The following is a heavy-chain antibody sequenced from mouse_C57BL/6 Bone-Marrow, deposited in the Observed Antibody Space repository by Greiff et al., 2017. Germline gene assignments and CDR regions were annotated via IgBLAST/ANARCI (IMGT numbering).Heavy chain of an antibody. Sequence: QVQLQQSGAELVMPGASVKLSCKASGYTFTSYWMHWVKQRPGQGLEWIGEIDPSDSYTNYNQKFKGKSTLTVDKSSSTAYMQLSSLTSEDSAVYYCARDSHFAYWGQGTLVTVSA. CDR3: ARDSHFAY. J-gene: IGHJ3*01. V-gene: IGHV1-69*01. CDR2: IDPSDSYT. CDR1: GYTFTSYW.